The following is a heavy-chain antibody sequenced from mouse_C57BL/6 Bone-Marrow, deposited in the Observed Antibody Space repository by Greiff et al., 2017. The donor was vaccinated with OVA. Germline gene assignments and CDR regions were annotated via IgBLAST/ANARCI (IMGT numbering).Heavy chain of an antibody. J-gene: IGHJ3*01. Sequence: EVMLVESGGGLVKPGGSLKLSCAASGFTFSSYAMSWVRQTPEKRLEWVATISDGGSYTYYPDNVKGRFTISRDNAKNNLYLQMSHLKSEDTAMYYCASLKWDRVAWFAYWGQGTLVTVSA. D-gene: IGHD4-1*01. CDR3: ASLKWDRVAWFAY. CDR1: GFTFSSYA. CDR2: ISDGGSYT. V-gene: IGHV5-4*03.